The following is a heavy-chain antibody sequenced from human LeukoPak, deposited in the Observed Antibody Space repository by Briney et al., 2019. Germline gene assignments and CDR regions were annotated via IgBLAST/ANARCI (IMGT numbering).Heavy chain of an antibody. V-gene: IGHV4-59*08. CDR2: IYYSGST. J-gene: IGHJ4*02. Sequence: SETLSLTCTVSGGSISIYYWSWIRQPPGKGLEWIGYIYYSGSTNYNPSLKSRVTISVDTSKNQFSLKLSSVTAADTAVYYCARLRELVPDYWGQGTLVTVSS. CDR3: ARLRELVPDY. CDR1: GGSISIYY. D-gene: IGHD1-26*01.